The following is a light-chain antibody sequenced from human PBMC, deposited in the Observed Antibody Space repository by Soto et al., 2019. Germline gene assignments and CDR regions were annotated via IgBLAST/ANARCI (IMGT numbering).Light chain of an antibody. CDR1: QSVASN. V-gene: IGKV3-15*01. CDR3: QQYHNWPPQYT. Sequence: IVMTQSPASLSVSPGDGATLSCRASQSVASNVAWYPQKPGQGPRLLIHGASTRAVGVPARFSGSGSGTDFTLTISSLQSEDFAVYYCQQYHNWPPQYTFGQGTKLQIK. J-gene: IGKJ2*01. CDR2: GAS.